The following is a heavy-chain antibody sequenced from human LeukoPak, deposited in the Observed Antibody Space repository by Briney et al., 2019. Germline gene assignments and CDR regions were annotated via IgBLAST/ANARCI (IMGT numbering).Heavy chain of an antibody. Sequence: SETLSLTCTVSGGSIDSYYWSWIRQPPGKGLEGIAYIYYTGSTEYHPSLKSRVTISLDTSKNQFSLKLTSVTAADTAVYYCARVYQSAEYYFDYWGQGNLVSVSS. J-gene: IGHJ4*02. CDR1: GGSIDSYY. CDR3: ARVYQSAEYYFDY. CDR2: IYYTGST. V-gene: IGHV4-59*01. D-gene: IGHD2-2*01.